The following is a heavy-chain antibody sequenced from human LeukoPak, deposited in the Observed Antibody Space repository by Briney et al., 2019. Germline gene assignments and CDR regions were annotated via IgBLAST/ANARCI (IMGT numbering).Heavy chain of an antibody. D-gene: IGHD3-22*01. CDR2: IYTSGST. V-gene: IGHV4-4*07. J-gene: IGHJ5*02. CDR1: GGSISSYY. Sequence: SETLSLTCTVSGGSISSYYWSWIRQPAGKGLEWIGRIYTSGSTNYNPSLKSRVTMSVDTSKNRFSLKLSSVTAADTAVYYCAREPSGYQYNWFDPWGQGTLVTVSS. CDR3: AREPSGYQYNWFDP.